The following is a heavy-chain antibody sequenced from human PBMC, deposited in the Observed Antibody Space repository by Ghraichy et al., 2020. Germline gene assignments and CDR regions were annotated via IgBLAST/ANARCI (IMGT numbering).Heavy chain of an antibody. Sequence: GSLRLSCAASGFTFSSYWMHWVRQAPGKGLVWVSRINSDGSSTSYADSVKGRFTISRDNAKNTLYLQMNSLRAEDTAVYYCARLGYDFWSGSEGDYWGQGTLVTVSS. D-gene: IGHD3-3*01. CDR3: ARLGYDFWSGSEGDY. V-gene: IGHV3-74*01. CDR2: INSDGSST. CDR1: GFTFSSYW. J-gene: IGHJ4*02.